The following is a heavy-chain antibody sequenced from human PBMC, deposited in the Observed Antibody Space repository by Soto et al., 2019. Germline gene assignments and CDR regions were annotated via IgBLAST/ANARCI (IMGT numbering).Heavy chain of an antibody. CDR1: GGSINTNNYY. CDR3: ARLVVVSPVAKF. CDR2: VFYDGTT. J-gene: IGHJ4*02. Sequence: PSETLSLTCSVSGGSINTNNYYWGWVRQPPGKGLEWIGSVFYDGTTYYSPSLKSRVTISLATSRTQFSLKLNSVTAADTAVYYCARLVVVSPVAKFWGQGTLVTVSS. V-gene: IGHV4-39*01. D-gene: IGHD2-21*01.